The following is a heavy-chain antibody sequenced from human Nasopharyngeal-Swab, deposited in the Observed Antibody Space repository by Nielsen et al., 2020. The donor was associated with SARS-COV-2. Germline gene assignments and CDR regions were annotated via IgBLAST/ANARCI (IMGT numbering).Heavy chain of an antibody. V-gene: IGHV3-11*01. CDR2: ISLGGNTI. CDR3: ARQNSGWTDAFDI. D-gene: IGHD6-19*01. CDR1: GVIFYDYY. J-gene: IGHJ3*02. Sequence: GGSLRLSCVASGVIFYDYYMNWIRQAPGKGLEWLSFISLGGNTIYYADSVKGRFFISRDNAKKSLSLQMNSLRVEDTAIYYCARQNSGWTDAFDIWGQGTMVTVSS.